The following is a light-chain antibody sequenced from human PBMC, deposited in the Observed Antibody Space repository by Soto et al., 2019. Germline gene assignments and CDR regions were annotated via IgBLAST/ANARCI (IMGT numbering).Light chain of an antibody. Sequence: QCLLTQARSVTGCPGQSVTISCTGTSSDVGGYNYVSWYQQHPDKAPKVMIYDVTKRPSGVPDRFSGSKSGNTASLTISGLQAEDEADYYCCSYAGSYIYVFGTG. J-gene: IGLJ1*01. CDR2: DVT. CDR3: CSYAGSYIYV. CDR1: SSDVGGYNY. V-gene: IGLV2-11*01.